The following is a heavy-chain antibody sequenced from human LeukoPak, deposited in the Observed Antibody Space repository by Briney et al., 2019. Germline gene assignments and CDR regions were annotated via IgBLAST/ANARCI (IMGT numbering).Heavy chain of an antibody. CDR3: AKKNSFGSGAGDPLDV. J-gene: IGHJ3*01. Sequence: PGRSLRLSCAASGFSFSNFGIHWVRLAPGKGLEWVAVISPDGSLKSYLDSVKGRFTMSRDNSKNTLYLQMDSLRLEDTAVYYCAKKNSFGSGAGDPLDVWGHGTLVTVSS. V-gene: IGHV3-30*18. CDR1: GFSFSNFG. D-gene: IGHD3-10*01. CDR2: ISPDGSLK.